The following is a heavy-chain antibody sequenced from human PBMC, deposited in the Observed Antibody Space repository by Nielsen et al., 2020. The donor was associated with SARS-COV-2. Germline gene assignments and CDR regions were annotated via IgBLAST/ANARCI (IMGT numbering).Heavy chain of an antibody. CDR1: GGSISSGGYY. CDR3: ARVTGVVVVPAAIAWFDP. CDR2: IYYSGST. V-gene: IGHV4-31*03. Sequence: SETLSLTCTVSGGSISSGGYYWSWIRQHPGKGLEWIGYIYYSGSTYYNPSLKSRVTISVDTSKNQFSLKLSSVIAADTAVYYCARVTGVVVVPAAIAWFDPWGQGTLVTVSS. D-gene: IGHD2-2*01. J-gene: IGHJ5*02.